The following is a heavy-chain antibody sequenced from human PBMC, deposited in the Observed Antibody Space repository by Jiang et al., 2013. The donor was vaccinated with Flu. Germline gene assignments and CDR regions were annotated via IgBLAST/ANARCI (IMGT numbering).Heavy chain of an antibody. Sequence: GDNTYFAEAVKGRFTISRDNSKNTLDLQMNGLRADDTAVYYCAKHGMTTPPHWGQGTLVTVS. V-gene: IGHV3-23*01. CDR2: GDNT. CDR3: AKHGMTTPPH. J-gene: IGHJ4*02. D-gene: IGHD1-1*01.